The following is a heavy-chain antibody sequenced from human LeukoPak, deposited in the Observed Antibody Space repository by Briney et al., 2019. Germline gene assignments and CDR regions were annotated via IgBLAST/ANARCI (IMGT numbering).Heavy chain of an antibody. CDR3: AKESSYDILTGLDY. V-gene: IGHV3-9*01. Sequence: PGGSLRLSCAASGFTFDDYAMHWVRQAPGKGLEWVSGISWNSGSIGYADSVKGRFTISRDNAKNSLYLQMNSLRAEDTALYYCAKESSYDILTGLDYWGQGTLVTVSS. D-gene: IGHD3-9*01. CDR2: ISWNSGSI. CDR1: GFTFDDYA. J-gene: IGHJ4*02.